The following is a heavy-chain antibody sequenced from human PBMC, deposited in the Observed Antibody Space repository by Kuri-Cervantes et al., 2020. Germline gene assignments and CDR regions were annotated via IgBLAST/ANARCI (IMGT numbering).Heavy chain of an antibody. CDR3: AKDAGLRGVFDY. CDR2: ISGSGGST. CDR1: GSTFSGYS. D-gene: IGHD3-10*01. J-gene: IGHJ4*02. Sequence: ETLSLTCAASGSTFSGYSMNWVRQAPGKGLEWVSAISGSGGSTYYADSVKGRFTISRDNSKNTLYLQMNSLRAEDTAVYYCAKDAGLRGVFDYWGQGTLVTVSS. V-gene: IGHV3-23*01.